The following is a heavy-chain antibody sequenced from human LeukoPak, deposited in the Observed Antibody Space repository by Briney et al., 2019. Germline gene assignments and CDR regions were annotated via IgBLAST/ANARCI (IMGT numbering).Heavy chain of an antibody. J-gene: IGHJ6*03. CDR2: IYTSGST. D-gene: IGHD3-22*01. CDR3: ARDGRVYYDSSGYYPPGDYYYYMDV. Sequence: SQTLSLTCTVSGGSISSGSYYWSWIRQPAGKGLEWIGRIYTSGSTNYNPSLKSRVTISVDTSKNQFSLKLSSVTAADTAVYYCARDGRVYYDSSGYYPPGDYYYYMDVWGKGTTVTVSS. V-gene: IGHV4-61*02. CDR1: GGSISSGSYY.